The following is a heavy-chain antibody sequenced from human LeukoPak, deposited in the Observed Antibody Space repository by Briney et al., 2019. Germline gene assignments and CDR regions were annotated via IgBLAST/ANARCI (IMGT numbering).Heavy chain of an antibody. CDR3: ARGLGQYDY. Sequence: SETLSLTCAVYAEPFSNYFWSWIRQSPGNGLEWIGEINHSGSTNYNSSLTSRLTISVDTSKNQFSLNLSSVTAADTAIYYCARGLGQYDYWGQGTLVTVSS. V-gene: IGHV4-34*01. J-gene: IGHJ4*02. D-gene: IGHD5-24*01. CDR2: INHSGST. CDR1: AEPFSNYF.